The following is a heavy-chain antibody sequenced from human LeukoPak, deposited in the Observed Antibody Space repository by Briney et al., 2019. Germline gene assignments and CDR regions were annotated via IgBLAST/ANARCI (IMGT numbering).Heavy chain of an antibody. D-gene: IGHD5-12*01. J-gene: IGHJ4*02. CDR2: INSDGSST. CDR1: GFSFSSYW. CDR3: TRGYVGIDY. V-gene: IGHV3-74*01. Sequence: GGSLRLSCAASGFSFSSYWMHWVRHVPGKGLVWVSRINSDGSSTIYADSVKGRFTISRDNAKNTLYLQMNSLRAEDTAPYYCTRGYVGIDYWGQGTLVTVSS.